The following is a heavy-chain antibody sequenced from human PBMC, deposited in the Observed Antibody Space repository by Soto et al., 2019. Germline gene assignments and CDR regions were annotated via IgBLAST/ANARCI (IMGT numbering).Heavy chain of an antibody. CDR3: AKGSPYYYGSGSYYYFDY. Sequence: PGGSLRLSCAASGFTFSSYAMSWVRQAPGKGLEWVSAISGSGGSTYYADSVKGRFTISRDNSKNTLYLQMNSLRAEDTAVYYCAKGSPYYYGSGSYYYFDYWGQGTLVTVSS. D-gene: IGHD3-10*01. CDR1: GFTFSSYA. CDR2: ISGSGGST. V-gene: IGHV3-23*01. J-gene: IGHJ4*02.